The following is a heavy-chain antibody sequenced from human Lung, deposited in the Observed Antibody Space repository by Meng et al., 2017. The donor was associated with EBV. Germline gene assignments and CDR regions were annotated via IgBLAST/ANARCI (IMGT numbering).Heavy chain of an antibody. Sequence: QVQPQGPGPVLSKPSGTLARACAVSGCRSGSSNWWSWVRQPPGKGLEWIGEIYHSGSTNHNPSLKSRVTISVDKSKNQFSLKLSSVTAADTAVYYCARDEGGNSERGFQHWGQGTLVTVSS. D-gene: IGHD4-23*01. CDR2: IYHSGST. J-gene: IGHJ1*01. CDR3: ARDEGGNSERGFQH. V-gene: IGHV4-4*02. CDR1: GCRSGSSNW.